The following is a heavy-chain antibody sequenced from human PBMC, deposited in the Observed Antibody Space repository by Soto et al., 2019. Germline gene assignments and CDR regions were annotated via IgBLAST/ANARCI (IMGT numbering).Heavy chain of an antibody. CDR3: ARRKERSGPHYFDY. Sequence: ASVKVSCKASGYTFTRYTMNWVRQAPGQRLEWMGWINPDNGNTKSSQKFQDRVIITRDTSASTAYMDLSSLRSDDTAVYYCARRKERSGPHYFDYWGQGSQVTVSS. V-gene: IGHV1-3*01. CDR1: GYTFTRYT. D-gene: IGHD6-25*01. CDR2: INPDNGNT. J-gene: IGHJ4*02.